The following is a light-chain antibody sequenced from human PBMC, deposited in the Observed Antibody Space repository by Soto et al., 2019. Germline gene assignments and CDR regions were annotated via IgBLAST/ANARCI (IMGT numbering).Light chain of an antibody. CDR3: QQYNNWPPMYT. Sequence: EIVMTQSPATLSVSPGERATLSYRASQSVSSNLAWYQQKPGQAPRLLIYGASTRATGIPARFSGSGSGTEFTLTIRSLQSEDFAVYYCQQYNNWPPMYTFGQGTKLEIK. J-gene: IGKJ2*01. V-gene: IGKV3-15*01. CDR2: GAS. CDR1: QSVSSN.